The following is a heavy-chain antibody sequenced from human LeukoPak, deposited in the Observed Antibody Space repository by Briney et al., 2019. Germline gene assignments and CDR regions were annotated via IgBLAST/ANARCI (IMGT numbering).Heavy chain of an antibody. CDR1: GGTFSSYA. D-gene: IGHD7-27*01. Sequence: SVKVSCKASGGTFSSYAISWVRQAPGQGLEWMGRIIPIFGTANYAQKFQGRVTITTDESTSTAHMELSSLRSEDTAVYYCARGPLPNWATYYFDYWGQGTLVTVSS. V-gene: IGHV1-69*05. J-gene: IGHJ4*02. CDR2: IIPIFGTA. CDR3: ARGPLPNWATYYFDY.